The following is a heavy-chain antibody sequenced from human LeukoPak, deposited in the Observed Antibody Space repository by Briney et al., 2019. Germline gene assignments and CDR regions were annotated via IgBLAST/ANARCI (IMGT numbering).Heavy chain of an antibody. CDR3: AKMKRGTAYDAFVI. CDR1: GGSISSYY. J-gene: IGHJ3*02. D-gene: IGHD3/OR15-3a*01. V-gene: IGHV4-59*01. Sequence: SETLSLTCTVSGGSISSYYWSWIRQPPGKGLEWIGYISYSGSTKYNPSLKSRVTMSVDTSKNQFSLKLSSVTAADTAVYYCAKMKRGTAYDAFVIWGQGTRVTVSS. CDR2: ISYSGST.